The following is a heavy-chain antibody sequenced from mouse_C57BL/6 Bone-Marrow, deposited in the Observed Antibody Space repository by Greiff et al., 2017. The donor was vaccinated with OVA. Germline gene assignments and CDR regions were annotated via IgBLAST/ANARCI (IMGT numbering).Heavy chain of an antibody. Sequence: VQLQQSGAELVRPGASVKLSCTASGFNIKDDYMHWVKQRPEQGLEWIGWIDPENGDTEYASKFQGKATITADTSSNTASLQLSSLTSEDTAVYCCTTMVTSDYWGQGTTLTVSA. CDR2: IDPENGDT. J-gene: IGHJ2*01. V-gene: IGHV14-4*01. CDR1: GFNIKDDY. D-gene: IGHD2-2*01. CDR3: TTMVTSDY.